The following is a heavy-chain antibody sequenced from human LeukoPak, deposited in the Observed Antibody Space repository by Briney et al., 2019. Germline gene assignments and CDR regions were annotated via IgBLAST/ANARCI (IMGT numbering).Heavy chain of an antibody. J-gene: IGHJ4*02. D-gene: IGHD6-19*01. V-gene: IGHV4-39*07. CDR2: IYYSGST. CDR3: ATASGYSSGIY. CDR1: GGSISSSSYY. Sequence: SETLSLTCTVSGGSISSSSYYWGWIRQPPGKGLEWIGSIYYSGSTYYNPSLKSRVTISVDTSKNQFSLKLSSVTAADTAVYYCATASGYSSGIYWGQGTLVTVSS.